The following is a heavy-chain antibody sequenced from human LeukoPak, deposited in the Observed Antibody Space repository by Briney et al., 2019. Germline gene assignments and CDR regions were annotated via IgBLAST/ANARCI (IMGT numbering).Heavy chain of an antibody. Sequence: GGSLRLSCAASGFTFSSYSMNWVRQAPGKGLEWVSSISSSSSYIYYADSVKGRFTISRDNAENSLYLQMNSLRAEDTAVYYCARDSGQRGCPTCLEAPDYWGQGTLVTVSS. CDR3: ARDSGQRGCPTCLEAPDY. CDR1: GFTFSSYS. J-gene: IGHJ4*02. D-gene: IGHD6-19*01. CDR2: ISSSSSYI. V-gene: IGHV3-21*01.